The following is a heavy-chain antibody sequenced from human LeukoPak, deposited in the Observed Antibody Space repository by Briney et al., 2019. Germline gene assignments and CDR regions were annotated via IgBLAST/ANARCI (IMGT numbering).Heavy chain of an antibody. D-gene: IGHD5-12*01. J-gene: IGHJ4*02. CDR3: ARSRYSGYDPFDY. CDR2: ISAYNGGT. Sequence: GASVKVSCKASGYTFTSYGISWVRQAPGQGLEWMGWISAYNGGTNYAQKFQGRVTMTRNTSISTAYMELSSLRSEDTAVYYCARSRYSGYDPFDYWGQGTLVTVSS. V-gene: IGHV1-18*01. CDR1: GYTFTSYG.